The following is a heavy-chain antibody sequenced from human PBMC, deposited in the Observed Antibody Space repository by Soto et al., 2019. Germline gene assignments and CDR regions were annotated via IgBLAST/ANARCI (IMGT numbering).Heavy chain of an antibody. CDR3: AKDYTYYDFWSGYSETYYYYGMDV. D-gene: IGHD3-3*01. J-gene: IGHJ6*02. V-gene: IGHV3-30*18. Sequence: QPGGSLRLSCAASGFTFSSYGMHWVRQAPGKGLEWVAVISYDGSNKYYADSVKGRFTISRDNSKNTLYLQMNSLRAEDTAVYYCAKDYTYYDFWSGYSETYYYYGMDVWGQGTTVTVSS. CDR1: GFTFSSYG. CDR2: ISYDGSNK.